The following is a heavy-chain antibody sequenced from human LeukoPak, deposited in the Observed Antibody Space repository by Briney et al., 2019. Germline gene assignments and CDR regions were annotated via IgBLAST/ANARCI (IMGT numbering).Heavy chain of an antibody. V-gene: IGHV3-33*06. CDR2: IWYDGSNK. J-gene: IGHJ6*03. CDR1: GFTFSSYG. D-gene: IGHD3-3*01. Sequence: GGSLRLSCAASGFTFSSYGMHWVRQAPGKGLEWVAVIWYDGSNKYYADSVKGRFTISRDNSKNTLYLQMNSLRAEDTAVYYCAKGDYDFWSGLYMDVWGKGTTVTVSS. CDR3: AKGDYDFWSGLYMDV.